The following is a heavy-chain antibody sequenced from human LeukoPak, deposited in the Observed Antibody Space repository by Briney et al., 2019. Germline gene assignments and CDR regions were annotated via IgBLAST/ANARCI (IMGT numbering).Heavy chain of an antibody. J-gene: IGHJ4*02. V-gene: IGHV4-39*02. CDR3: AREEGVAGTGAYYFDY. CDR1: GGSISSSSYY. D-gene: IGHD6-19*01. Sequence: SETLSLTCTVSGGSISSSSYYWGWIRQPPGKALEWIGSIYYSGSTYYNPSLKSRVTISVDTSKNQFSLKLSSVTAADTAVYYCAREEGVAGTGAYYFDYWGQGTLVTVSS. CDR2: IYYSGST.